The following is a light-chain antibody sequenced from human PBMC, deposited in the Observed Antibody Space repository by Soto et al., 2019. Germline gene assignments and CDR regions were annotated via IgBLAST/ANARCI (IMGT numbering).Light chain of an antibody. CDR3: QQLRLYPST. Sequence: IQLTQSPSSLSASVGDSVTITCRASQDIAIYLAWYQQKPGEAPKLLIYAASTLYGGVPSRFSGSGSGTDFALTITSLQAEDFATYYCQQLRLYPSTFGGGTKVDNK. V-gene: IGKV1-9*01. J-gene: IGKJ4*01. CDR2: AAS. CDR1: QDIAIY.